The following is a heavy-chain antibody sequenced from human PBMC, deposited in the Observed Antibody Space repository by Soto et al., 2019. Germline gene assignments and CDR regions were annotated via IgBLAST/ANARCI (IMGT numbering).Heavy chain of an antibody. D-gene: IGHD4-17*01. CDR3: ARARATVTTADY. CDR2: IIPILGIA. J-gene: IGHJ4*02. CDR1: GGTFSSYT. V-gene: IGHV1-69*02. Sequence: QVQLVQSGAEVKKPGSSVKVSCKASGGTFSSYTISWVRQAPGQGLEWMGRIIPILGIANYAQKFQGRVTITADKFTSTAYMELSSLRSEDTAVYYCARARATVTTADYWGQGTLVTVSS.